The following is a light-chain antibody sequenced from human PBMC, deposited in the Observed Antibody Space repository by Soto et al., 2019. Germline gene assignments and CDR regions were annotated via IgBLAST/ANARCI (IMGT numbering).Light chain of an antibody. CDR3: LQDHNYPLT. CDR1: QGIGND. J-gene: IGKJ4*01. CDR2: AAA. Sequence: AIQMAQSPSSLSASVGDRVTITCRASQGIGNDVGWFQQKRGKASKLLIYAAATLQSGVPSRFSGSRSGTDFTLTISSLQPEDFATYYCLQDHNYPLTFGGGTKVEIK. V-gene: IGKV1-6*02.